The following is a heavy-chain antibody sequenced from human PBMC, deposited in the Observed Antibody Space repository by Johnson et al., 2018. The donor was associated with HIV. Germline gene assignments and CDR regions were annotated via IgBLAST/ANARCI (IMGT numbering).Heavy chain of an antibody. D-gene: IGHD6-19*01. J-gene: IGHJ3*02. Sequence: QVQLVESGGGVLQPGRSLGLSCTASGFTFSRNAMHWVRQAPGKGLEWVAVISFDGTNQHYGDSVRGRFTVSRDNSKTTLYLQMNSLRAGDTAVYFCARGKDMAGTGAFDIWGQGTMVTVSS. CDR1: GFTFSRNA. CDR3: ARGKDMAGTGAFDI. CDR2: ISFDGTNQ. V-gene: IGHV3-30-3*01.